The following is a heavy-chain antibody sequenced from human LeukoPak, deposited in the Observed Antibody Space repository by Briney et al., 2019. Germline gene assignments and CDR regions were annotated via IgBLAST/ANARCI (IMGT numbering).Heavy chain of an antibody. Sequence: ASVKVSCKASGYTFTSYGISWVRQAPGQRLEWMGWINAGNGNTKYSQELQGRVTMTTDTSTSTAYMELRSLRSDDTAVYYCARDYGDYDYYYYYMDVWGKGTTVTISS. V-gene: IGHV1-18*01. CDR3: ARDYGDYDYYYYYMDV. D-gene: IGHD4-17*01. CDR2: INAGNGNT. J-gene: IGHJ6*03. CDR1: GYTFTSYG.